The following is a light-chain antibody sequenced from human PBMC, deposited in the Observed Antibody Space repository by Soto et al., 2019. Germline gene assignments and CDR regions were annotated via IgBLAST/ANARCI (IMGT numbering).Light chain of an antibody. CDR1: SSDIGGYNY. Sequence: QSALTQPASVSGSPGQSITISCTGTSSDIGGYNYVSWYQQHPGKAPKLMIYDVSNRPSGVSNRFSGSKSGNTASLTISGRQAEDEADYYCSSYTRSRTYVVFGGGTKVTVL. V-gene: IGLV2-14*01. CDR2: DVS. CDR3: SSYTRSRTYVV. J-gene: IGLJ2*01.